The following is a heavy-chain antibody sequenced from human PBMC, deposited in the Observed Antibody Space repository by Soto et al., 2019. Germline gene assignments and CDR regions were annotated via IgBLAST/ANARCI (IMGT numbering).Heavy chain of an antibody. J-gene: IGHJ6*03. CDR1: GFTFSDYY. D-gene: IGHD6-13*01. Sequence: GGSLRLSCAASGFTFSDYYMSWIRQAPGKGLEWVSYISSSGSTIYYADSVKGRFTISRDNAKNSLYLQMNSLRAEDTAVYYGARLDSSSRPDSDYYYYYMDVWGKGTTVTVSS. CDR3: ARLDSSSRPDSDYYYYYMDV. CDR2: ISSSGSTI. V-gene: IGHV3-11*01.